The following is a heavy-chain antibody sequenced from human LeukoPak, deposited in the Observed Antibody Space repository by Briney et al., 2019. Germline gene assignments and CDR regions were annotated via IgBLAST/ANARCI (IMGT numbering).Heavy chain of an antibody. Sequence: ASVTVSCKASGYTFTGYHMHWVRQAPGQGLDWMGWINPNSGGTNYAQKFQGRVTMTRDTSISTAYMELSRLRSDDTAVYYCARLSLWSGYYLCDPWGQGTLVTVS. CDR3: ARLSLWSGYYLCDP. CDR2: INPNSGGT. D-gene: IGHD3-3*01. CDR1: GYTFTGYH. J-gene: IGHJ5*02. V-gene: IGHV1-2*02.